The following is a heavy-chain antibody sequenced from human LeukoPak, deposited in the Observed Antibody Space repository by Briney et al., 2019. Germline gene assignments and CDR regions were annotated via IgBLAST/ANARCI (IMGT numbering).Heavy chain of an antibody. J-gene: IGHJ4*02. V-gene: IGHV3-23*01. CDR2: ITTSDGNT. CDR3: AKDGGLWVSAHWGDS. CDR1: GFTFSSYA. D-gene: IGHD7-27*01. Sequence: GGSLRLSCAASGFTFSSYAMSWVRQAPGKGLEWVSTITTSDGNTYYADSVKGRFTVSRDNSKNTLFLQMNSLRAEDTAVYYCAKDGGLWVSAHWGDSWGRGTLVTASS.